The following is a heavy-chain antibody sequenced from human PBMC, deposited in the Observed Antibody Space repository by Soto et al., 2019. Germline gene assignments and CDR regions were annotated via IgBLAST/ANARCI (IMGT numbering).Heavy chain of an antibody. D-gene: IGHD3-10*01. CDR3: AKGRYYSLFDI. J-gene: IGHJ3*02. Sequence: EMQLLESGGGLVQPGGSLRLSCVASGFPFSSYAMSWVRQTPGEGLEWVSGISGSGGRTNYADSVKGRFIISRDNSNNTLSLQIHILRVEDTAVYFCAKGRYYSLFDIWGQGTMVTVSA. CDR2: ISGSGGRT. V-gene: IGHV3-23*01. CDR1: GFPFSSYA.